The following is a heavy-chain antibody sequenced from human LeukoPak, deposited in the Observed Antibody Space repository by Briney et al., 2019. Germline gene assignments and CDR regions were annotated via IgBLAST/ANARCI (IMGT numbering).Heavy chain of an antibody. Sequence: SETLSLTCTVSGGSISSYYWSWIRQPPGKGLEWIGYIYYSGSTNYNPSLKSRVTISVDTSKNQFSLKLSSVTAADTAVYYCARPGDGYSYADAFDIWGQGTMVTVSS. CDR2: IYYSGST. CDR3: ARPGDGYSYADAFDI. D-gene: IGHD5-18*01. J-gene: IGHJ3*02. CDR1: GGSISSYY. V-gene: IGHV4-59*12.